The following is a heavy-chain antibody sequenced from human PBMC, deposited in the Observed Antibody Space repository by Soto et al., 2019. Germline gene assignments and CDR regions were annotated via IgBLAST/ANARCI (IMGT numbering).Heavy chain of an antibody. CDR2: ISYDGSNK. Sequence: GGSLRLSCVASGFIFSNYGMHWVRQAPGKGLEWVAVISYDGSNKYSADSVKGRFTISRDNSKNTLYLQMNSLRAEDTAVYYCAMAQGKYYYYGVDVWGQGTTVTVSS. CDR3: AMAQGKYYYYGVDV. V-gene: IGHV3-30*03. CDR1: GFIFSNYG. J-gene: IGHJ6*02.